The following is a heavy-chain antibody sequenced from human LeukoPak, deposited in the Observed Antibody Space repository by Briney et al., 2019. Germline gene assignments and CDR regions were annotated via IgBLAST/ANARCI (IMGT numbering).Heavy chain of an antibody. CDR3: ARLVRYSSSWYDV. CDR1: GGSISSYY. V-gene: IGHV4-59*08. J-gene: IGHJ4*02. Sequence: SETLSLTCTVSGGSISSYYWSWIRQPPGKGLEWIGYIYYSGSTNYNPSLKSRVTISVDTSKNQFSLKLSSVTAADTAVYYCARLVRYSSSWYDVWGQGTLVTVSS. CDR2: IYYSGST. D-gene: IGHD6-13*01.